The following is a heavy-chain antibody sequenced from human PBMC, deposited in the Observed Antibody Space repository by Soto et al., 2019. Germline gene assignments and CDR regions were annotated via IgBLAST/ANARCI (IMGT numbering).Heavy chain of an antibody. CDR3: ARGARAAFVS. Sequence: QVQLQQWGAGLLKPSQTLSLTCAVYGGSLSTYSWSWIRQSPGKGLEWIGEIIPGGGVNYSPALKSRVSISIDTSKIHFSLNLTSVTAADTAVYFCARGARAAFVSWGQGTLVTVSS. CDR1: GGSLSTYS. D-gene: IGHD6-25*01. V-gene: IGHV4-34*02. J-gene: IGHJ5*02. CDR2: IIPGGGV.